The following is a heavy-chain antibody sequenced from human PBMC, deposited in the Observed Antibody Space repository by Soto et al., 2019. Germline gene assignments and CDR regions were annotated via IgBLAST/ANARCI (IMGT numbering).Heavy chain of an antibody. J-gene: IGHJ5*02. V-gene: IGHV1-69*01. D-gene: IGHD6-19*01. Sequence: QVQLVQSGAEVKKPGSSVKVSCKASGGTFSSYAISWVRQAPGQGLEWMGGIIPIFGTANYAQKFQGRVTITADESTSTAYMELSSLRSEDTAVYYCARALDSSGWTRNIPINWFDPWGQGTLVTVSS. CDR1: GGTFSSYA. CDR2: IIPIFGTA. CDR3: ARALDSSGWTRNIPINWFDP.